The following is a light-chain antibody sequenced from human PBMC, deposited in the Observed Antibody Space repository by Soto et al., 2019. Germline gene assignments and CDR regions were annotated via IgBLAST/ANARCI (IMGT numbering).Light chain of an antibody. J-gene: IGKJ1*01. CDR3: QQYDNWPQVT. Sequence: EVVMAQSPVTLSVSPGERATLSCRASQSVNNHLAWYQQKPGQAPRLLIYDVSTRATGIPARFSGGGSGTEFTFTISRLQSEDSAVYYCQQYDNWPQVTFGQGTKVEIK. CDR2: DVS. CDR1: QSVNNH. V-gene: IGKV3-15*01.